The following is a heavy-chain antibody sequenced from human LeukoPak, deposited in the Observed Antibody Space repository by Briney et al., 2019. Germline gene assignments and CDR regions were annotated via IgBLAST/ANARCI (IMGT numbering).Heavy chain of an antibody. V-gene: IGHV1-2*02. D-gene: IGHD3-10*01. J-gene: IGHJ5*02. Sequence: VSSVTFSCKASGYTFTGYYMHWVRQAPGQGLEWMGWINPNSGGTNYAQKFQGRVTMTRDTSISTAYMELSRLRSDDTAVYYCARDGRITMVRGVRRWFDPWGQGTVVTVSS. CDR1: GYTFTGYY. CDR3: ARDGRITMVRGVRRWFDP. CDR2: INPNSGGT.